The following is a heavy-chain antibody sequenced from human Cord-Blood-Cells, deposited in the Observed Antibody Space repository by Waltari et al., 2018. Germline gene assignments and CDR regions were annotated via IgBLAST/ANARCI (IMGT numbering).Heavy chain of an antibody. CDR3: ARGGDVAAAGTDDAFDI. V-gene: IGHV3-48*03. D-gene: IGHD6-13*01. CDR1: GFTFSSYE. Sequence: EVQLVESGGGLVQPGGSLRLSCAASGFTFSSYETNWVRQAQGTGLEWVTYMRSSGSTIDYADAVKGRFTTSRDNAKKSRYLQRNSVRAEDTAVYYCARGGDVAAAGTDDAFDIWGQGTMVTDSS. J-gene: IGHJ3*02. CDR2: MRSSGSTI.